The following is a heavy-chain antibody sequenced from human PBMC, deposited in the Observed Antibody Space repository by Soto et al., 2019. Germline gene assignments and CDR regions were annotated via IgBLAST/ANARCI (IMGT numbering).Heavy chain of an antibody. J-gene: IGHJ4*02. CDR2: ISGSGGST. CDR1: GFTFSSYA. D-gene: IGHD6-19*01. V-gene: IGHV3-23*01. CDR3: AKDRRTPSIAVAGTGY. Sequence: EVQLLESGGGLVQPGGSLRLSCAASGFTFSSYAMSWVRQAPGKGLEWVSAISGSGGSTYYADSVKGPFTISRDNSKNTLYLQMNSLRAEDTAVYYCAKDRRTPSIAVAGTGYWGQGTLVTVSS.